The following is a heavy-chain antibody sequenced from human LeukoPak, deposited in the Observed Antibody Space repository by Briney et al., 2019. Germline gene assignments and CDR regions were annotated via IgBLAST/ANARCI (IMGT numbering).Heavy chain of an antibody. CDR1: GFTFSSYA. D-gene: IGHD2-15*01. J-gene: IGHJ4*02. Sequence: PGGSLRLSCAASGFTFSSYAMHWVRQAPGKGLEWVAVISYDGSSKYYADSVRGRFTISRDNAKNSLYLQMNSLRDEDTAVYYCARAGRILAYWGQGTLVTVSS. CDR2: ISYDGSSK. CDR3: ARAGRILAY. V-gene: IGHV3-30-3*01.